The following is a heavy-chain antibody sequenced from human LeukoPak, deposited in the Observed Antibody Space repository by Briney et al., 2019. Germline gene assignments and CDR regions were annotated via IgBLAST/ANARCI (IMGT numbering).Heavy chain of an antibody. CDR1: GFTFDDYA. CDR2: ISWNSGSI. D-gene: IGHD3-22*01. J-gene: IGHJ4*02. V-gene: IGHV3-9*03. CDR3: AKGSYDSSGYYNFDY. Sequence: PGGSPRLSCAASGFTFDDYAMHWVRQAPGKGLEWVSGISWNSGSIGYADSVKGRFTISRDNAKNSLYLQMNSLRAEDMALYYCAKGSYDSSGYYNFDYWGQGTLVTVSS.